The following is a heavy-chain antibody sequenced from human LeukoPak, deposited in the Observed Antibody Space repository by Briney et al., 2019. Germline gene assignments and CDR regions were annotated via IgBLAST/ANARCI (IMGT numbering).Heavy chain of an antibody. J-gene: IGHJ4*02. CDR1: GFTFSSYS. Sequence: PEGSLRLSCAASGFTFSSYSMNWVRQAPGKGLEWVSSISSSSSYIYYADSVKGRFTISRDNAKNSLYLQMNSLRAEDTAVYYCARVIEGSYYDFWSGDYWGQGTLVTVSS. CDR3: ARVIEGSYYDFWSGDY. CDR2: ISSSSSYI. D-gene: IGHD3-3*01. V-gene: IGHV3-21*01.